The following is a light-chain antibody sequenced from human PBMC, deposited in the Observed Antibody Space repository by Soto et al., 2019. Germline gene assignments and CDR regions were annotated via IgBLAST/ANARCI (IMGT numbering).Light chain of an antibody. Sequence: QSVLTQPPSVSGAPGQRVTISCTGSSSNIGAGYDVHWYQQLPGTAPKLLIYGNTKRPSGVPDRFSGSKSGTSASLAITGLQAEDEADYYCQSYDSSLIGVVFGGGTKLTVL. CDR2: GNT. V-gene: IGLV1-40*01. CDR3: QSYDSSLIGVV. J-gene: IGLJ2*01. CDR1: SSNIGAGYD.